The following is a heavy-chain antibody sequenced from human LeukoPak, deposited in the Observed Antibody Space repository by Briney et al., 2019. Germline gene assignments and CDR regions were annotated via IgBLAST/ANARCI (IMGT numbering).Heavy chain of an antibody. Sequence: SETLSLTCTVSGVSISSSNSYWGWIRQPPGKGLEWIGSIYYSGNTYYNPSLKSRVTISVDTSKNQFSLKLSSVTAADTAVYYCARVREPYSGYWFDPWGQGTLVTVSS. J-gene: IGHJ5*02. D-gene: IGHD1-26*01. CDR1: GVSISSSNSY. CDR2: IYYSGNT. V-gene: IGHV4-39*01. CDR3: ARVREPYSGYWFDP.